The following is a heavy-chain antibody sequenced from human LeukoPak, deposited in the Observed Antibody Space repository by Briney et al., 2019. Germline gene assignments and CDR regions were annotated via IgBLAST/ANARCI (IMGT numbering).Heavy chain of an antibody. CDR3: ARDLSDAFDI. Sequence: GGSLRLSCAASGFTFSSYAMHWVRQAPGKGLEWVAVISYDGSNKYYADSVKGRFTISRDNSKNTLYLQMNSLRAEDTAVYYCARDLSDAFDIWGQGTMVTVSS. D-gene: IGHD2/OR15-2a*01. J-gene: IGHJ3*02. V-gene: IGHV3-30-3*01. CDR1: GFTFSSYA. CDR2: ISYDGSNK.